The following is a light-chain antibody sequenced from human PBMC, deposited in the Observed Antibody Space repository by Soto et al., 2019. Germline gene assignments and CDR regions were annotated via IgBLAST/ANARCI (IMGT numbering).Light chain of an antibody. CDR2: DVS. Sequence: QSALTQPASVSGSPGQSITISCTGTSSDVGGYNFVSWYQQHPGKAPKLIIYDVSNRPSGVSNRFSGSKSDNTASLTISGLQAADEADYYCSSCTSTNTLVFGGGTKLTVL. V-gene: IGLV2-14*03. CDR1: SSDVGGYNF. CDR3: SSCTSTNTLV. J-gene: IGLJ2*01.